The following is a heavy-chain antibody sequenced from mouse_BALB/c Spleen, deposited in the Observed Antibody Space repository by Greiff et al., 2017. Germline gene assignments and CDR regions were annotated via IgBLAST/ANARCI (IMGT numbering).Heavy chain of an antibody. CDR3: ARGPYYYGSSLYAMDY. CDR2: INPSTGYT. V-gene: IGHV1-7*01. Sequence: VQLQQSGAELAKPGASVKMSCKASGYTFTSYWMHWVKQRPGQSLEWIGYINPSTGYTEYNPKFKDKATLTADKSSSTAYMQLSSLTSEDSAVYYCARGPYYYGSSLYAMDYWGQGTSVTVSS. J-gene: IGHJ4*01. D-gene: IGHD1-1*01. CDR1: GYTFTSYW.